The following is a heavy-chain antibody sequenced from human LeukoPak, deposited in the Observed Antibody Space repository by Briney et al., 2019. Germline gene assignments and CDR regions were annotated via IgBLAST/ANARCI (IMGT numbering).Heavy chain of an antibody. J-gene: IGHJ4*02. CDR2: IYYSGST. Sequence: PSETLSLTCTVSGGSISSYYWSWIRQPPGKGLEWIGYIYYSGSTNYNPSLKSRVTISVDTSKNQFSLKLSSVTAADTAVYYCARVIAAAGTIVYWGQGTLVTVSS. CDR3: ARVIAAAGTIVY. D-gene: IGHD6-13*01. CDR1: GGSISSYY. V-gene: IGHV4-59*12.